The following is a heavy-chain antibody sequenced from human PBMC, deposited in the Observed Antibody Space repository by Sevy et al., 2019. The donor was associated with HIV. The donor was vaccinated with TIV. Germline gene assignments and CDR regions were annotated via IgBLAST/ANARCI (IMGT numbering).Heavy chain of an antibody. Sequence: SETLSLTCTVSGGSISSYYWSWIRQPAGKGLEWIGRIYTSGSTNYNPSLKSRVTMSVDTSKNQFSLKLSSVTAADTAVDYWWRGRGDGSGVKDWVGPLGQGTPV. CDR3: WRGRGDGSGVKDWVGP. CDR1: GGSISSYY. J-gene: IGHJ5*02. CDR2: IYTSGST. V-gene: IGHV4-4*07. D-gene: IGHD3-10*01.